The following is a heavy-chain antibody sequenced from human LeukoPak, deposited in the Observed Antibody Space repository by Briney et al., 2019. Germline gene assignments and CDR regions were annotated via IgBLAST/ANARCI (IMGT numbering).Heavy chain of an antibody. J-gene: IGHJ4*02. V-gene: IGHV3-30*04. CDR3: ARVYGDVDY. CDR2: ISYDGSNK. CDR1: GFTFSSYA. Sequence: GGSLRFSCAASGFTFSSYAMHWVRQAPGKGLEWVAVISYDGSNKYYADPVKGRFTISRDNSKNTLYLQMNSLRAEDTAVYYCARVYGDVDYWGQGTLVTVSS. D-gene: IGHD4-17*01.